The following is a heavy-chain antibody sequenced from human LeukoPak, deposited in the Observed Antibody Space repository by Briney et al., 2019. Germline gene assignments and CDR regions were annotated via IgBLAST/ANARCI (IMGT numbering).Heavy chain of an antibody. V-gene: IGHV3-30-3*01. D-gene: IGHD5-18*01. CDR3: ARARAWIQLWTQDY. Sequence: PGGSLRLSCAASGFTFSSYAMHWVRQAPGKGLEWVAVISYDGSNKYYADSVKGRFTISRDNSKNTLYLQMNSLRAEDTAVYYCARARAWIQLWTQDYWGQGTLVTVSS. J-gene: IGHJ4*02. CDR1: GFTFSSYA. CDR2: ISYDGSNK.